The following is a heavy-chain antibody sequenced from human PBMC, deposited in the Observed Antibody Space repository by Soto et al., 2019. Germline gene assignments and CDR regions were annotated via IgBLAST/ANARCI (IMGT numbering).Heavy chain of an antibody. CDR1: GFTFTAHA. J-gene: IGHJ6*04. CDR3: ACDTRRGDDDSTGYYSAYQYYFGVAV. V-gene: IGHV3-30-3*01. Sequence: QVHLEESGGGVVQPGRSLRLSCAASGFTFTAHAMHWVRQAPGKGLEWVGFMPYDRAKEFYAVSVRGRVTISRDKSRDTLFLQLNSLRPDATAVYYCACDTRRGDDDSTGYYSAYQYYFGVAVWGEWTAVSVSS. CDR2: MPYDRAKE. D-gene: IGHD3-22*01.